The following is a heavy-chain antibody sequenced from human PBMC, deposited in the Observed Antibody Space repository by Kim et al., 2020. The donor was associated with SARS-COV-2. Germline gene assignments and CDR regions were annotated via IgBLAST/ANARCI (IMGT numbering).Heavy chain of an antibody. V-gene: IGHV3-74*01. CDR2: T. Sequence: TNYAESVKGRFTISRDNAKNTLYLQMNSLRAEDTAVYFCASDTSGWYFNYWGQGSLVTVSS. CDR3: ASDTSGWYFNY. J-gene: IGHJ4*02. D-gene: IGHD6-19*01.